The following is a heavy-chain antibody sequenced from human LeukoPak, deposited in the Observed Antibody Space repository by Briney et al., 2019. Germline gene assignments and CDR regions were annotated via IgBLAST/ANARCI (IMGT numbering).Heavy chain of an antibody. D-gene: IGHD2-15*01. CDR2: INPDGRTT. CDR3: ARVLCSGGYCYYFDY. Sequence: GGSVRLSCAASGFTFSTYWMHWVRQAPGKGLVWVSRINPDGRTTNYADSVKGRLTISRDNAKRTLHLQMNSLKVEDAAVYYCARVLCSGGYCYYFDYWGQGTLVTVSS. J-gene: IGHJ4*02. V-gene: IGHV3-74*01. CDR1: GFTFSTYW.